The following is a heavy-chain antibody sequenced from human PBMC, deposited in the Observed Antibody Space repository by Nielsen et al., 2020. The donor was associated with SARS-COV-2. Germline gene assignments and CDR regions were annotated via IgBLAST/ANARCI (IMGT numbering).Heavy chain of an antibody. CDR1: GFTFSSYA. V-gene: IGHV3-30-3*01. D-gene: IGHD6-6*01. J-gene: IGHJ5*02. Sequence: GESLKISCAASGFTFSSYAMHWVRQAPGKGLEWVAVISYDGSNKYYADSVKGRFTISRDNSKNTLYLQMNSLRAEDTAVYYCLYLGYSSSVGWFDPWGQGTLVTVSS. CDR3: LYLGYSSSVGWFDP. CDR2: ISYDGSNK.